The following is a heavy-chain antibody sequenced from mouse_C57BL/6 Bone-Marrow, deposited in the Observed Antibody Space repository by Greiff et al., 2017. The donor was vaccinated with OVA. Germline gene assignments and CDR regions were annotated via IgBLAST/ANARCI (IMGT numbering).Heavy chain of an antibody. V-gene: IGHV10-1*01. Sequence: EVHLVESGGGLVQPKGSFKLSCAASGFSFNTYAMNWVRQAPGKGLEWVARIRSKSNNYATYYADSVKDRFTISRDDSESMLYLQMNNLKTEDTAMDYCVRQGVAGAMDYWGQGTSVTVSA. CDR3: VRQGVAGAMDY. CDR1: GFSFNTYA. J-gene: IGHJ4*01. D-gene: IGHD1-1*02. CDR2: IRSKSNNYAT.